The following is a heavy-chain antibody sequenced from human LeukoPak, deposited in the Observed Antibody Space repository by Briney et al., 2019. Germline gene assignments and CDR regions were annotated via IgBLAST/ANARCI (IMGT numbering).Heavy chain of an antibody. Sequence: ASVKVSCKASGYTFTSYGISWVRQAPGQGLEWMGWISAYNGNTNYAQKLQGRVTMTTDTSTSTAYMELRSLRSDDTAVYYCARDPRYCSSTSCYMTNWFDPWGQGTLVTVSS. J-gene: IGHJ5*02. CDR2: ISAYNGNT. D-gene: IGHD2-2*02. CDR3: ARDPRYCSSTSCYMTNWFDP. V-gene: IGHV1-18*01. CDR1: GYTFTSYG.